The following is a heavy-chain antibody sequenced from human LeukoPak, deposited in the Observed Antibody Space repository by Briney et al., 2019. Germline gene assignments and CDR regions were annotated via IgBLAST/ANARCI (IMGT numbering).Heavy chain of an antibody. J-gene: IGHJ4*02. CDR1: GFTFSSYG. Sequence: GGSLRLSCAASGFTFSSYGMHWVRQAPGKGLEWVAFIRYDGSNKYYADSVKGRFTISRDNSKNTLYLQMNSLRAEDTAVYYCAKDGRGIWIQLWLHRNYFDYWGQGTLVTVSS. D-gene: IGHD5-18*01. V-gene: IGHV3-30*02. CDR3: AKDGRGIWIQLWLHRNYFDY. CDR2: IRYDGSNK.